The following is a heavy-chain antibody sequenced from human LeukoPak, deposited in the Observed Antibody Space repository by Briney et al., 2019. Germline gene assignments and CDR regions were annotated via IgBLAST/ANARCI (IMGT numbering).Heavy chain of an antibody. V-gene: IGHV1-2*02. CDR2: INPNSGGT. CDR1: GYTFTGYY. CDR3: ARGRGSQSFDY. D-gene: IGHD1-26*01. Sequence: GASVKVSCKASGYTFTGYYMHWVRQAPGQGLEWMGWINPNSGGTNYAQKFQGRVTMTRDTSISTAYMDLNRLTSGDTAVYFCARGRGSQSFDYWGQGTLVTVSS. J-gene: IGHJ4*02.